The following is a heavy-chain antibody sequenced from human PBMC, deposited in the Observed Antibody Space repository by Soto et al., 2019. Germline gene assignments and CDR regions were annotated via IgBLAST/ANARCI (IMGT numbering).Heavy chain of an antibody. V-gene: IGHV3-48*01. CDR3: AFGEESRYYFYCMDV. J-gene: IGHJ6*02. CDR1: GLTFSSYS. D-gene: IGHD3-10*01. CDR2: ISSSSSTI. Sequence: EVQLVESGGGLVQRGGSLRLSCAASGLTFSSYSMNWVRQAPGKGLEWVSYISSSSSTIYYADSVKGRFTNSRDNARNSVYLQMNSLRAEDTAVDYCAFGEESRYYFYCMDVWGQGTTVTVSS.